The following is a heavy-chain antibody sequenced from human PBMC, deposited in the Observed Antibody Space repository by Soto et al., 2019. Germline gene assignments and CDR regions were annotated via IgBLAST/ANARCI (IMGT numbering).Heavy chain of an antibody. CDR1: GGSISSYY. D-gene: IGHD3-16*01. Sequence: SETLSLTCTVSGGSISSYYWTWIRQPPGGGLEWIGYIYFNGNTNYNPSLKGRVTISRDTSKKQFSLNLSSVPAADTAVYSCAGVTFGGVVLANWGQGTLVTVSS. CDR2: IYFNGNT. V-gene: IGHV4-59*03. CDR3: AGVTFGGVVLAN. J-gene: IGHJ4*02.